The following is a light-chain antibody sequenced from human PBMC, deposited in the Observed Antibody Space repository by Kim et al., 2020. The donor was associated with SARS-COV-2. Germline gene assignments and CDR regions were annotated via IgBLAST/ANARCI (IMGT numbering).Light chain of an antibody. V-gene: IGLV3-19*01. J-gene: IGLJ3*02. Sequence: FGQKVRITCQGDSLISFYASWVQQKPVQAPGLVTFAKNNRPSRIPDRFSGSNSGDTASLTITGAQAQDEADYFCHSRDSNDDRRVFGGGTQLTVL. CDR2: AKN. CDR3: HSRDSNDDRRV. CDR1: SLISFY.